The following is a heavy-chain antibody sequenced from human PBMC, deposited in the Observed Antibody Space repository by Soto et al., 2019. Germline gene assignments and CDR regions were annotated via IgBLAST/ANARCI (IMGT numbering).Heavy chain of an antibody. CDR2: IYHSGST. CDR1: GGSISSGGYS. CDR3: ARGLKWYFDL. Sequence: PSETLSLTCAVSGGSISSGGYSWSWIRQPPGKGLEWIGYIYHSGSTYHNPSLKSRVTISVDRSKNQFSLKLSSVTAADTAVYYCARGLKWYFDLWGRGTLVTVSS. J-gene: IGHJ2*01. V-gene: IGHV4-30-2*01.